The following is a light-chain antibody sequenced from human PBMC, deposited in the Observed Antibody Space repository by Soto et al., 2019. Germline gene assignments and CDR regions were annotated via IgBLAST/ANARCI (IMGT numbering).Light chain of an antibody. Sequence: QSVLTQPPSVSGTPGQRVTISCSGSSSNIGSSYVYWYQQLPGTAPKLLIYRTNQRPSGVPDRFSVSKSGTSASLAISGLRSEDEVDYYCAAWDDSQSWMFGGGTKLTVL. CDR2: RTN. CDR3: AAWDDSQSWM. J-gene: IGLJ3*02. V-gene: IGLV1-47*01. CDR1: SSNIGSSY.